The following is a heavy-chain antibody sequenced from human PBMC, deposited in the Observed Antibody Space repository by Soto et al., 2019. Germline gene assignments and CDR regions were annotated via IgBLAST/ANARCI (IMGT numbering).Heavy chain of an antibody. Sequence: VASAKVSCKASGCTFTGQYMHWVRQAPVQGLEWMGWINPNSGGTKYAQKFQGRVTMTRDTSSSTAHMERTRLMSDDTAIYYCTRVSLAHDAFDVWGQGTMVNVSS. CDR2: INPNSGGT. CDR3: TRVSLAHDAFDV. CDR1: GCTFTGQY. J-gene: IGHJ3*01. V-gene: IGHV1-2*02.